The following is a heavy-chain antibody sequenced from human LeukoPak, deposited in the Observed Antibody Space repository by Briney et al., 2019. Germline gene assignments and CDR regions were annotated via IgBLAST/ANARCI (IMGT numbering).Heavy chain of an antibody. D-gene: IGHD2-15*01. V-gene: IGHV4-4*02. CDR2: IYHSGST. J-gene: IGHJ3*02. CDR1: GGSISSSNW. CDR3: AREGDGLVAAMDDAFDI. Sequence: PSETLSLTCAVSGGSISSSNWWSWVRQPPGKGLEWIGEIYHSGSTNYNPSLKSRVTISVDKSKNQFSLKLSSVTAADTAVYYCAREGDGLVAAMDDAFDIWGQGTMVTVSS.